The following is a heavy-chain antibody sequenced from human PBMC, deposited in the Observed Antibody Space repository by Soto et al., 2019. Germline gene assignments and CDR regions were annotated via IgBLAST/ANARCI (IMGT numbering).Heavy chain of an antibody. CDR3: ARPGYYDSSGFFIFDH. D-gene: IGHD3-22*01. CDR1: GYSFNSYW. Sequence: PGESLKISCKGSGYSFNSYWIAWVRQMPGKGLEWIGIIYPGDSDTRYSPPFQGQVTISADKSISTSYLQWNSLKASDTAMYYCARPGYYDSSGFFIFDHWGQGTLVTVSS. J-gene: IGHJ4*02. V-gene: IGHV5-51*01. CDR2: IYPGDSDT.